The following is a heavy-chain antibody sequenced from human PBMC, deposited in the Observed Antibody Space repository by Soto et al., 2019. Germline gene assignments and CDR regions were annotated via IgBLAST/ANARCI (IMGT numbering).Heavy chain of an antibody. Sequence: QVQLVQSGAAVKKPGSSVKVSCKASGGTFSSYTISWVRQAPGQGLEWMGRIIPILGIANYAQKFQGRVTITADKSTSTAYMELSSLRSEDAAVYYCARGAGGDRYAYWGQGALVTVSS. V-gene: IGHV1-69*02. D-gene: IGHD3-16*01. J-gene: IGHJ4*02. CDR2: IIPILGIA. CDR1: GGTFSSYT. CDR3: ARGAGGDRYAY.